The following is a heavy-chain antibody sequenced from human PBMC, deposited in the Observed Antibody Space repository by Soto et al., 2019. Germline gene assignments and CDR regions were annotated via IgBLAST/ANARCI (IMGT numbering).Heavy chain of an antibody. V-gene: IGHV1-69*13. CDR2: IIPIFGTA. CDR3: ARDARDIVVVAPATPGANWFDP. Sequence: GASVKVSCKASGGTFSSYAISWVRQAPGQGLEWMGGIIPIFGTANYAQKFQGRVTITADESTSTAYMELSSLRSEDTAVYYCARDARDIVVVAPATPGANWFDPWGHGTLVTVS. D-gene: IGHD2-15*01. J-gene: IGHJ5*02. CDR1: GGTFSSYA.